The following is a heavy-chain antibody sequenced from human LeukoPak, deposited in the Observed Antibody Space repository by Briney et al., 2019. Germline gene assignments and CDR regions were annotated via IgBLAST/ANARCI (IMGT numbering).Heavy chain of an antibody. CDR3: ARVGRGDHTWGSYTFDY. J-gene: IGHJ4*02. Sequence: KPSETLSLNCTVSGDSISTYQWSWIRQPPGKGLEWIGYISYSGGTMYNPSLRSRVTKSIDTSKNQFSLKLSSVTAADTAVYYCARVGRGDHTWGSYTFDYWGQG. CDR1: GDSISTYQ. D-gene: IGHD3-16*01. CDR2: ISYSGGT. V-gene: IGHV4-59*01.